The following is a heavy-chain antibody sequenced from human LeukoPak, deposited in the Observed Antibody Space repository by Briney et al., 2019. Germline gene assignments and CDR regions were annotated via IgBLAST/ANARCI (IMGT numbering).Heavy chain of an antibody. Sequence: PGGSLRLSCAASGFTFSSYSMNWVRQAPGKGLEWVSYISSSSSTIYYADSVKGRFTISRDNAKNSLYLQMNSLRAEDTAVYNCARDSAYSSSWYGPDYWGQGTLVTVSS. J-gene: IGHJ4*02. CDR1: GFTFSSYS. D-gene: IGHD6-13*01. CDR3: ARDSAYSSSWYGPDY. CDR2: ISSSSSTI. V-gene: IGHV3-48*01.